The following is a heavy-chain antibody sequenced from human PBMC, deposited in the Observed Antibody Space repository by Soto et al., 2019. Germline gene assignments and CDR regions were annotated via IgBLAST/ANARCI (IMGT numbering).Heavy chain of an antibody. D-gene: IGHD3-3*01. J-gene: IGHJ6*02. CDR3: ARDMDFWSGYFPSYYYYGMDV. Sequence: ASVKVSCKASGYTFTSYAMHWVRQAPGQRLEWMGWINAGNGNTKYSQKFQGRVTITRDTSASTAYMELSGLRSEDTAVYYCARDMDFWSGYFPSYYYYGMDVWGQGTTVTVSS. V-gene: IGHV1-3*01. CDR2: INAGNGNT. CDR1: GYTFTSYA.